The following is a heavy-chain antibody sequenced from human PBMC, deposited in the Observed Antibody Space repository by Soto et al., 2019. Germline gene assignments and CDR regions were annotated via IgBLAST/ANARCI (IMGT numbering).Heavy chain of an antibody. V-gene: IGHV2-5*02. CDR3: AHRRGSYFNWLDP. CDR1: GFSLSTSGVG. D-gene: IGHD3-10*01. J-gene: IGHJ5*02. CDR2: IYWDDDK. Sequence: QITLKESGPTLVKPTQTLTLTCTFSGFSLSTSGVGVGWIRQSPGKALEWLVLIYWDDDKRYSPSLKGRLTXTXDXSTNQVVLRMTNMDPADTATYYCAHRRGSYFNWLDPWGQGTLVTVSS.